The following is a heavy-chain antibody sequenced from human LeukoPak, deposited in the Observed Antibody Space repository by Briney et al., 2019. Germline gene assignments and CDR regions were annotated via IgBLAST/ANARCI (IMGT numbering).Heavy chain of an antibody. CDR1: GYTFTSYG. Sequence: ASVKVSCKASGYTFTSYGINWVRQATGQGLEWMGWMNPNSGNTGYAQKFQGRVTMTRNTSISTAYMELSSLRSEDTAVYYCARDKGVGYCSGGSCYPSSLYYYGMDVWGQGTTVTVSS. D-gene: IGHD2-15*01. J-gene: IGHJ6*02. CDR2: MNPNSGNT. CDR3: ARDKGVGYCSGGSCYPSSLYYYGMDV. V-gene: IGHV1-8*01.